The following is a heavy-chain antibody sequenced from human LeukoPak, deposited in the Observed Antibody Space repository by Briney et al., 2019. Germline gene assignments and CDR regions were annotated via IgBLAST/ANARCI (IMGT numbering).Heavy chain of an antibody. CDR1: GYSFTNYA. CDR3: ARAFQSLGGLSLPDY. V-gene: IGHV7-4-1*02. J-gene: IGHJ3*01. CDR2: IHPSTGNP. Sequence: ASVKVSCKASGYSFTNYAMNWVRQAPGQGLEWMGWIHPSTGNPTYAQGFTGRFVFSLDTSVSTTYLQISSLKAEDTAVYFCARAFQSLGGLSLPDYWGQGTMVTVSS. D-gene: IGHD3-16*02.